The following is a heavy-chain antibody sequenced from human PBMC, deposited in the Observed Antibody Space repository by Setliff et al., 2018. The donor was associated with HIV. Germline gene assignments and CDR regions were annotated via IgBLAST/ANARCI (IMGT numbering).Heavy chain of an antibody. J-gene: IGHJ4*02. CDR1: GGSISSYY. V-gene: IGHV4-4*09. D-gene: IGHD3-16*01. CDR2: IYTSGST. CDR3: ARRIGAGNFDY. Sequence: PSETLSFTCTVSGGSISSYYWSWIRQPPGKGLEWIGYIYTSGSTNYNPSLKSRVTISVDTSKNQFSLKLRSVTAADTAVYYCARRIGAGNFDYWGQGTLVTVSS.